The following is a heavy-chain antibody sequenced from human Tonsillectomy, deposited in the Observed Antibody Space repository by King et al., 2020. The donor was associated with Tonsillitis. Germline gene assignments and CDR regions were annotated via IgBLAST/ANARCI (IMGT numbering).Heavy chain of an antibody. CDR3: ARAQDVGRWLQSSIDY. V-gene: IGHV3-21*01. CDR2: ISSSSSYI. Sequence: VQLVESGGGLVKPGGSLRLSCAASGFTFSSYSINWVRQAPGKGLDWVACISSSSSYISYADSVKGRFTISRDNAKNSLYLQMNSLRAEVTAVYVCARAQDVGRWLQSSIDYRGQGTLVTVSS. CDR1: GFTFSSYS. J-gene: IGHJ4*02. D-gene: IGHD5-24*01.